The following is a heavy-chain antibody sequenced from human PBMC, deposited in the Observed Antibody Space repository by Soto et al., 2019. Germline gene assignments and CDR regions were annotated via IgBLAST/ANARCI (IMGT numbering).Heavy chain of an antibody. D-gene: IGHD5-12*01. J-gene: IGHJ5*02. Sequence: LTLTCAVYGGSFSGYYWSWIRQPPGKGLEWIGEIDHSGSTNYNPSLKSRVTISVDTSKNQFSLKLSSVTAADTAVYYCARGATRFDPWGQGTLVTVSS. V-gene: IGHV4-34*01. CDR2: IDHSGST. CDR3: ARGATRFDP. CDR1: GGSFSGYY.